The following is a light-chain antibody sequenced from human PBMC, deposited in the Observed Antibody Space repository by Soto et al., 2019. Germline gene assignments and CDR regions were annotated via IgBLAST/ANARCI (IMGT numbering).Light chain of an antibody. V-gene: IGLV2-8*01. Sequence: QSALTQPPSASGSPGQSVNISCTGTSSDVGGYNYVSWYQQHPGKAPKLMIYEVSKRPSGVPDRFSGSKSGNTASLTVSGLQAEDEADYYCISYAGSNLLYVFGTGTKVTVL. CDR3: ISYAGSNLLYV. CDR2: EVS. CDR1: SSDVGGYNY. J-gene: IGLJ1*01.